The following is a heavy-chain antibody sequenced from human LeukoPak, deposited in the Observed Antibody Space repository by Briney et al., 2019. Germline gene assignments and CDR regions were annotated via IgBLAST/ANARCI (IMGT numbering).Heavy chain of an antibody. CDR2: ISSSGSTI. CDR1: GFTFSDYY. D-gene: IGHD3-3*01. V-gene: IGHV3-11*04. CDR3: ARDYGDYDFWSGYYDAFDI. Sequence: KAGGSLRLSCAASGFTFSDYYMSWIRQAPGKGLEWVSYISSSGSTIYYADSVKGRFTISRDNAKNSLYLQMNSLRAEDTAVYYCARDYGDYDFWSGYYDAFDIWGQGTMVTVSS. J-gene: IGHJ3*02.